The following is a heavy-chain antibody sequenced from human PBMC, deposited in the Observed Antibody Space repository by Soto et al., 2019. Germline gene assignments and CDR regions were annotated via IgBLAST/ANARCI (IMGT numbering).Heavy chain of an antibody. CDR2: IIPIFGTA. D-gene: IGHD2-15*01. CDR1: GGTFSSYA. V-gene: IGHV1-69*01. Sequence: QVQLVQSGAEVKKPGSSVKVSCKASGGTFSSYAISWVRQAPGQGLEWMGGIIPIFGTANYAQKFQGRVTITADESTCTAYMELSSLRSEDTAVYYCARRGRGGSGTYYYYGMDVWGQGTTVTVSS. J-gene: IGHJ6*02. CDR3: ARRGRGGSGTYYYYGMDV.